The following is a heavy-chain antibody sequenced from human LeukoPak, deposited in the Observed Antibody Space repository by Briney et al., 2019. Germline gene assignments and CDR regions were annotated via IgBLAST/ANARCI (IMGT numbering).Heavy chain of an antibody. V-gene: IGHV4-59*08. CDR2: IFNDGST. D-gene: IGHD1-1*01. Sequence: SETLSLTCTVSSGSINSYYWSWIRQPAGKGLEWIGYIFNDGSTNYNPSLKSRVTISVDTSKNQLSLKLTSVTAADTAVYYCATRLGYGWFDPWGQGTLVTVSS. J-gene: IGHJ5*02. CDR3: ATRLGYGWFDP. CDR1: SGSINSYY.